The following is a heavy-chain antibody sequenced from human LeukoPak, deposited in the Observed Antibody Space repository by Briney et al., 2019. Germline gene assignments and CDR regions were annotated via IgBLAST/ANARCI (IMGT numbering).Heavy chain of an antibody. CDR1: GFTVSSYA. CDR3: AKDSAGDYIPDFDY. V-gene: IGHV3-23*01. Sequence: GASLRLSCAASGFTVSSYAMSWVRQAPGKGLEWVSAISGSGGSTYYADSVKGRFTISRDNSKNTLYLQMNSLRAEDTAVYYCAKDSAGDYIPDFDYWGQGTLVTVSS. D-gene: IGHD4-17*01. J-gene: IGHJ4*02. CDR2: ISGSGGST.